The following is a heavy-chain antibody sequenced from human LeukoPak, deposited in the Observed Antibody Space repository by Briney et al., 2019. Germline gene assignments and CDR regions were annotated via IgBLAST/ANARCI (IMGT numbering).Heavy chain of an antibody. CDR1: GGSFSGYY. D-gene: IGHD1-1*01. CDR2: INHSGST. J-gene: IGHJ4*02. V-gene: IGHV4-34*01. Sequence: SETLSLTCAVYGGSFSGYYWSWIRQPPRKGLEWIGEINHSGSTNYNPSLKSRVTISVDTSKNQFSLKLSSVTAADTAVYFCARVGTRLGLFYWGQGTLVTVSS. CDR3: ARVGTRLGLFY.